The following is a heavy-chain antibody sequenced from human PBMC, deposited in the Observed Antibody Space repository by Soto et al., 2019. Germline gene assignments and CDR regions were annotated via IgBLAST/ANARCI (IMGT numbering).Heavy chain of an antibody. Sequence: EVLLLESGGGLAQPGGSLRLSCAASGFNFNIYAMSWVRQCPGKGLGWVSAISGSGGDTYYADSVKGRFTISRDNSKNTLYLQVNSLRDEDTAVYYCAKRGRVATRGWFDAWGQGTLVTVSS. CDR2: ISGSGGDT. D-gene: IGHD5-12*01. CDR3: AKRGRVATRGWFDA. CDR1: GFNFNIYA. J-gene: IGHJ5*02. V-gene: IGHV3-23*01.